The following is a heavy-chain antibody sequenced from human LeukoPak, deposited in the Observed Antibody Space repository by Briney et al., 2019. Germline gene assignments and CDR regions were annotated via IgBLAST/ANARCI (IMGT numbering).Heavy chain of an antibody. J-gene: IGHJ4*02. V-gene: IGHV1-2*06. CDR1: GYNFTEYY. CDR3: ARGPRRAFDY. CDR2: LNPDSGGT. Sequence: ASVKVSCKASGYNFTEYYIHWARQAPGQGLEYMGRLNPDSGGTSYAQNFQGGVTFTRDTSITTAYLELNSLSSDDTAFYYCARGPRRAFDYWGQGTLVTVSS.